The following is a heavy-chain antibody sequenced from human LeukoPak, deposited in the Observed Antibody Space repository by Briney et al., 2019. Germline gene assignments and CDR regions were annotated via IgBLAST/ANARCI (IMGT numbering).Heavy chain of an antibody. D-gene: IGHD2-21*02. J-gene: IGHJ4*02. CDR3: ARVREGAYCGGDCYFFDY. Sequence: SVKVSCKASGGTFSSYAISWVRQAPGQGLEWMGGIIPIFGTANYAQKFQGRVTITADESTSTAYMELSSLRSEDTAVYYCARVREGAYCGGDCYFFDYWGQGTLVTVSS. CDR1: GGTFSSYA. CDR2: IIPIFGTA. V-gene: IGHV1-69*01.